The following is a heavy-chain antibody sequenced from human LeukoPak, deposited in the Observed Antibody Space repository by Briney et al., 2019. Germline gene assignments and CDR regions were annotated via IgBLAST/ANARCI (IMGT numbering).Heavy chain of an antibody. CDR3: ARMGTTRFLEWFKGDYFDY. CDR2: ISSSSSTI. CDR1: GFTFSSYM. D-gene: IGHD3-3*01. V-gene: IGHV3-48*01. J-gene: IGHJ4*02. Sequence: GGSLRLSCAASGFTFSSYMMTWVRQAPGKGLEWVSYISSSSSTIYYADSVKGRFTISRDNAKNSLYLQMNSLRAEDTAVYHSARMGTTRFLEWFKGDYFDYWGQGTLVTVSS.